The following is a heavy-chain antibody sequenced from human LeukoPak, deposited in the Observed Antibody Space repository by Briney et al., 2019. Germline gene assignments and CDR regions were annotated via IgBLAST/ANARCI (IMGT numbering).Heavy chain of an antibody. J-gene: IGHJ5*02. D-gene: IGHD3-10*01. CDR2: IYTSGST. CDR3: ARDRILWFGEQFDP. CDR1: GGSISSYY. Sequence: SETLSLTCTVSGGSISSYYWSWIRQPAGKGLEWIGRIYTSGSTNYNPSLKSRVTMSVDTSKNQFSLKLSSVTAADTAVYYCARDRILWFGEQFDPWDQGTLVTVSS. V-gene: IGHV4-4*07.